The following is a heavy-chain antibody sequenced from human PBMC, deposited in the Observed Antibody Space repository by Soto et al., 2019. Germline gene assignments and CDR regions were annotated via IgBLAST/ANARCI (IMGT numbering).Heavy chain of an antibody. V-gene: IGHV4-59*01. CDR1: GGSITSYY. D-gene: IGHD3-9*01. Sequence: SQTLSLTRTVSGGSITSYYWSWIRQPARKGREWIGYIYCSGSTTYSPSLKSRVTISVAPSPNQFSLQLSSVTAADTAVYYCSRDHSDWFFYWGRGTLVTVSS. CDR2: IYCSGST. CDR3: SRDHSDWFFY. J-gene: IGHJ4*02.